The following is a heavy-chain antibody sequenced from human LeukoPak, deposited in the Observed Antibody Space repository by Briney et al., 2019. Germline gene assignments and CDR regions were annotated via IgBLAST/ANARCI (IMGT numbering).Heavy chain of an antibody. Sequence: GASVKVSCKVSGYTLTELSMHWVRQAPGRGLEWMGYFDPEDGKTIYAQKFQGRVTVTEDTSTDTAYMELSSLKSEDTAVYYCATARITVVPYYFDYWGQGTLVTVSS. V-gene: IGHV1-24*01. CDR1: GYTLTELS. CDR2: FDPEDGKT. D-gene: IGHD3-10*01. J-gene: IGHJ4*02. CDR3: ATARITVVPYYFDY.